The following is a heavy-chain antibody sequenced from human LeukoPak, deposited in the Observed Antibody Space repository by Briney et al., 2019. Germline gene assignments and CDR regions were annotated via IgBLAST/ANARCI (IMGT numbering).Heavy chain of an antibody. D-gene: IGHD2-2*01. CDR1: GYSISSGSY. Sequence: SETLSLTCTVSGYSISSGSYWGWIRQPPGKGLEWIGSIYHGGSTYYNPSLKSRVTISVDTSKNQFPLRLSSVTAADTAVYYCARLYCTTTNCYVVYYFDYWGQGTLVTVSS. CDR3: ARLYCTTTNCYVVYYFDY. J-gene: IGHJ4*02. CDR2: IYHGGST. V-gene: IGHV4-38-2*02.